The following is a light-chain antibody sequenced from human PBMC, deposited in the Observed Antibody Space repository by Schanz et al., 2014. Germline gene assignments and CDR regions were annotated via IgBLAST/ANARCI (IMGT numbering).Light chain of an antibody. CDR2: DVS. V-gene: IGLV2-8*01. J-gene: IGLJ7*01. CDR1: SSDVGGYNY. CDR3: ASWDDSLKGAV. Sequence: QSVLTQPPSASGSPGQSVTISCTGTSSDVGGYNYVSWYQQHPGQAPKLMIYDVSQRPSGVPDRFSASKSGNTASLTVSGLQAEDEADYYCASWDDSLKGAVFGGGTQLTVL.